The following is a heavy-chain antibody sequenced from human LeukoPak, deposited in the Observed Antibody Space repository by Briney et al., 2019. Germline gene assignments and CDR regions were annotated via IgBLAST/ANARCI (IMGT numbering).Heavy chain of an antibody. CDR1: GDSISNGDYY. CDR2: ISYSGST. V-gene: IGHV4-30-4*01. Sequence: PSQTLSLTCTVSGDSISNGDYYWSWIRQPPGKGLEWIGYISYSGSTYHNPSLKSRVTISVDTSKNQFSLKLSSVTAADTAVYYCARDRDYSESGGYYDYWGQGTLVIVSS. CDR3: ARDRDYSESGGYYDY. D-gene: IGHD3-22*01. J-gene: IGHJ4*02.